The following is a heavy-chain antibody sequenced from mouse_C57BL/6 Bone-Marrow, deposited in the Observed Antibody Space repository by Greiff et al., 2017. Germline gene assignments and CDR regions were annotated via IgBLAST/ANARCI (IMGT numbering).Heavy chain of an antibody. V-gene: IGHV14-2*01. J-gene: IGHJ2*01. Sequence: EVQRVESGAELVKPGASVKLSCTASGFNIKDYYMHWVKQRTEQGLEWIGRIDPEDGEPKYAPKFQGKATITADTSSNTAYLQLSSLTSEDTAVYYCAFYYYGSHDYWGQGTTLTVSS. CDR3: AFYYYGSHDY. CDR1: GFNIKDYY. CDR2: IDPEDGEP. D-gene: IGHD1-1*01.